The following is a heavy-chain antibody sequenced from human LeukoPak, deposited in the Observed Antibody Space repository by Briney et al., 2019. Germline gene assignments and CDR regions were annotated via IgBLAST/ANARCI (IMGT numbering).Heavy chain of an antibody. D-gene: IGHD3-22*01. Sequence: GGSLRLSCAASGFTFSSYWMHWVPQAPGKGLVWVSRINSDGSSTSYADSVKGRFTISRDNAKNTLYLQMNSLRAEDTAVYYCARGGSVWYDSSGYPFDYWGQGTVVTVSS. CDR3: ARGGSVWYDSSGYPFDY. CDR2: INSDGSST. J-gene: IGHJ4*02. CDR1: GFTFSSYW. V-gene: IGHV3-74*01.